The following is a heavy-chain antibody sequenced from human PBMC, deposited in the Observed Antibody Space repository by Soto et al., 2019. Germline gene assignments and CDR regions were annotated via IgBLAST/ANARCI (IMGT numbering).Heavy chain of an antibody. V-gene: IGHV3-23*01. J-gene: IGHJ4*02. CDR1: GFTFSSYA. D-gene: IGHD1-26*01. CDR3: AKSPPGSGSYYSYFDY. CDR2: ISVSGGST. Sequence: EGSLKLSFASSGFTFSSYAMSSVRQAPGKGLEWVPAISVSGGSTYYADSVKGRFTISRDNSKNTVYLQMDSLRAEDTAVYYCAKSPPGSGSYYSYFDYWGQGTLVTVSS.